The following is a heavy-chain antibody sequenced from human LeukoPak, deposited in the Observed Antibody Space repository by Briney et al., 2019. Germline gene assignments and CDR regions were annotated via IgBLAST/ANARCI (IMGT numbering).Heavy chain of an antibody. D-gene: IGHD3-22*01. CDR2: ISGSGGST. V-gene: IGHV3-23*01. CDR1: GFTFSSYA. CDR3: AKISYDSSGYYYLDY. J-gene: IGHJ4*02. Sequence: PGGSLRLSCAASGFTFSSYAMSWVRQAPGKGLEWVSAISGSGGSTYYADSVKGRFTISRDNSKNTLYLQMNSLRAEDTAAYYCAKISYDSSGYYYLDYWGQGTLVTVSS.